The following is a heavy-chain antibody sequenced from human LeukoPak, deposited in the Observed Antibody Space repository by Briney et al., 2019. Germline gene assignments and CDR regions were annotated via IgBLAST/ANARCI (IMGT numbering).Heavy chain of an antibody. CDR1: GYTFTSYA. V-gene: IGHV7-4-1*02. J-gene: IGHJ6*02. CDR2: INTDTGNP. Sequence: ASVKVSCKASGYTFTSYAMNWVRQAPGQGLEWMGWINTDTGNPTYAQGFTGRFVFSLDTSVSTAYLQISSLKAEDTAVYYCARDRQRQRYYDIFYGMDVWGQGTTVTVSS. CDR3: ARDRQRQRYYDIFYGMDV. D-gene: IGHD3-9*01.